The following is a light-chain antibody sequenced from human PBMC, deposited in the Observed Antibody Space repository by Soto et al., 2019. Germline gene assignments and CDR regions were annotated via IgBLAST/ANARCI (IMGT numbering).Light chain of an antibody. J-gene: IGKJ1*01. Sequence: DIPMTQSPSTLSASVGDRVTITCRANQSISSWLAWYQRRPGKAPRLLISKASSLESGVPSRFSGGGFGTEFTLTISSLQPDDFATYYCQQYYSRVTFGQGTTVEIK. V-gene: IGKV1-5*03. CDR2: KAS. CDR1: QSISSW. CDR3: QQYYSRVT.